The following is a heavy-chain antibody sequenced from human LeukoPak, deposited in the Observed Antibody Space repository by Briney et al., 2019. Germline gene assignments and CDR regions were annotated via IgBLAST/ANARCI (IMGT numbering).Heavy chain of an antibody. D-gene: IGHD3-16*01. CDR2: SRGNGET. CDR1: GVSFSTFA. V-gene: IGHV3-23*01. J-gene: IGHJ4*02. CDR3: ARASWVSSTDAVR. Sequence: GGSLRLPCAACGVSFSTFAMSWMRQGPARGLEWVSSSRGNGETFYADSVKGRFTLSSDSSRNTVYLQLNNLRVEDTAIYYCARASWVSSTDAVRWGQGTPVTVSS.